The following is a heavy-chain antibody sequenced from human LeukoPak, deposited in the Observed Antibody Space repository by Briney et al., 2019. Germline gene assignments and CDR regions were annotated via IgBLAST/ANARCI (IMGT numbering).Heavy chain of an antibody. CDR3: ARDLAADPGDS. Sequence: SEKVSCKASGYTLTGYYMHWVRQAPGQGLEWMGWINPNSGGTNYAQKFQGRVTMTRDTSISTAYMELSRLRSDDTAVYYCARDLAADPGDSWGQGTLVTVSS. CDR1: GYTLTGYY. D-gene: IGHD6-13*01. V-gene: IGHV1-2*02. CDR2: INPNSGGT. J-gene: IGHJ4*02.